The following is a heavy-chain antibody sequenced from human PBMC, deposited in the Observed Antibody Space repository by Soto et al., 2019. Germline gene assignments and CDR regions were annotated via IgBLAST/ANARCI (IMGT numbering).Heavy chain of an antibody. V-gene: IGHV4-31*03. CDR2: IYYSGTT. CDR3: ARSDGYNFDY. J-gene: IGHJ4*02. D-gene: IGHD5-12*01. CDR1: GGSISSDGYY. Sequence: QVQLQESGPGLVKPSQTLSLTCTVSGGSISSDGYYWSWIRQHPGKGLEWIGYIYYSGTTYYNPSLKSRVAISVDTSKDQFSLNLSSVTAADTAVYYCARSDGYNFDYWGQGTLVTVSS.